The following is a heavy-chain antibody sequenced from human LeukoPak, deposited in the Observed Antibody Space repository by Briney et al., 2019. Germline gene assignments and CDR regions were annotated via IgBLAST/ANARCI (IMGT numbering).Heavy chain of an antibody. Sequence: GGSLRLSCAASGFSFGSYWMSWVRRAPGKGLEWVANINQDGSEKYYVDSVKGRFTISRVNAKNSLYLQMNSLRAEDTAVYHCAREAYSSNALDYWGQGTLVTVSS. CDR3: AREAYSSNALDY. CDR1: GFSFGSYW. J-gene: IGHJ4*02. V-gene: IGHV3-7*03. CDR2: INQDGSEK. D-gene: IGHD6-13*01.